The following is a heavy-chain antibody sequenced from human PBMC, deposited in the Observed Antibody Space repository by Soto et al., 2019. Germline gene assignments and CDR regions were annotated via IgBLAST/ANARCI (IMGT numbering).Heavy chain of an antibody. D-gene: IGHD3-22*01. CDR2: INHSGGT. CDR3: ARGSVDTVDSSGFYVY. J-gene: IGHJ4*02. V-gene: IGHV4-34*01. CDR1: GGSFSAYY. Sequence: PSETLSLTCAVYGGSFSAYYWSWIRQPPGKGLEWIGEINHSGGTSYNPSLKSRVTISVDTSKSQFSLKLTSVTAADRAVYYCARGSVDTVDSSGFYVYWGQGTPLTVSS.